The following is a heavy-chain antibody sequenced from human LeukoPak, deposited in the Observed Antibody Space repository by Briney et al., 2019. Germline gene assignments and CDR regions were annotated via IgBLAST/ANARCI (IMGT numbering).Heavy chain of an antibody. J-gene: IGHJ3*01. V-gene: IGHV4-39*01. Sequence: SETLSLTCTVSGGSISSSSYYWAWIRQPPGKGLEWIGSIDYSGSTYYNPSLKSRVTISVDTSKNQFSLKLGSVTAADTTVYYCARLTRAPQFFDVWGQGTMVTLSS. CDR3: ARLTRAPQFFDV. CDR2: IDYSGST. D-gene: IGHD5-24*01. CDR1: GGSISSSSYY.